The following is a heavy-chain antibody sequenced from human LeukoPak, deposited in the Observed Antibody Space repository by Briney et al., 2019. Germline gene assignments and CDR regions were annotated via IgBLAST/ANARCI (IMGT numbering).Heavy chain of an antibody. V-gene: IGHV3-11*05. Sequence: GGSLRLSCAASGFTFIDYYMSWIRQAPGKGLEWVSYISIMSGYTNSADSVKGRFTLSRDNAKPSLCLQMNSLRAEDTAVYYCARGFRELLDYWGRGTLVTVSS. CDR1: GFTFIDYY. CDR2: ISIMSGYT. CDR3: ARGFRELLDY. D-gene: IGHD5-24*01. J-gene: IGHJ4*02.